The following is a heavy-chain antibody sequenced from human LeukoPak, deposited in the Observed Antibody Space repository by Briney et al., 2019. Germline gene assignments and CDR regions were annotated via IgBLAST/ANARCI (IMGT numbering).Heavy chain of an antibody. J-gene: IGHJ3*02. CDR3: ARGEMATIEDAFDI. D-gene: IGHD5-24*01. CDR2: IYYSGST. Sequence: SETLSLTCTVSGGSISSSSYYWGWIRQPPGKGLEWIGYIYYSGSTNYNPSLKSRVTISVDTSKNQFSLKLSSVTAADTAVYYCARGEMATIEDAFDIWGQGTMVTVSS. CDR1: GGSISSSSYY. V-gene: IGHV4-61*05.